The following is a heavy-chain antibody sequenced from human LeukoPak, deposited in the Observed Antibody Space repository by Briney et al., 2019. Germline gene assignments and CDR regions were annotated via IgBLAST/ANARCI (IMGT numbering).Heavy chain of an antibody. D-gene: IGHD1-1*01. Sequence: PGGSLRLSCAASGFIFSSFGFHWVRQAPGKGLEWVAVLGYDGSKQYYAASVKGRFTISKDSFKNTLYLQMNSLRVEDTAIYFCARDVGGSNWNLNWFDPWGQGTLVTVSS. V-gene: IGHV3-33*01. CDR3: ARDVGGSNWNLNWFDP. J-gene: IGHJ5*02. CDR2: LGYDGSKQ. CDR1: GFIFSSFG.